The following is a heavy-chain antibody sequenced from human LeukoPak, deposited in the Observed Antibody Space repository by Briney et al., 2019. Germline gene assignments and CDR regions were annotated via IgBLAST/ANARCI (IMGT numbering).Heavy chain of an antibody. D-gene: IGHD5-12*01. CDR1: GDSISSGTYY. V-gene: IGHV4-61*02. CDR2: IYTSGST. J-gene: IGHJ5*01. CDR3: ARGMSAAYDYNWFDS. Sequence: SETLSLTCTVSGDSISSGTYYWIWIRQPAGKGLEWIGRIYTSGSTNYNPSLKSRVTMSVDTSKNQFSLKLTSVTAADTALYFCARGMSAAYDYNWFDSWGQGTLVTVSS.